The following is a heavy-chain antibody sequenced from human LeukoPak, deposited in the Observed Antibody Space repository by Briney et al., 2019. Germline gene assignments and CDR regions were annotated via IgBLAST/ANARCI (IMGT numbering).Heavy chain of an antibody. CDR3: ARVGNWNDRGDY. CDR1: GFTFSSYW. J-gene: IGHJ4*02. CDR2: IKEDGSTI. D-gene: IGHD1-1*01. Sequence: GGSLRLSCAASGFTFSSYWMSWVRLAPGKGLEWVANIKEDGSTIHYVDSVKGRFTISRDNAKNSLYLQMNSLRAEDTAVYYCARVGNWNDRGDYWGQGTLVTVSS. V-gene: IGHV3-7*01.